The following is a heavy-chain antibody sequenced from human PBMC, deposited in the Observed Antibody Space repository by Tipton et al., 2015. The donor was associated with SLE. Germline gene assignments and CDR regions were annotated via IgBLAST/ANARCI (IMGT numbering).Heavy chain of an antibody. J-gene: IGHJ4*02. V-gene: IGHV1-46*01. CDR2: INSNDGGT. D-gene: IGHD5-18*01. CDR3: ARAYSYGENDY. CDR1: GYTFTSYF. Sequence: QLVQSGAEVKEPGASVRISCKASGYTFTSYFIHWVRQAPGQGLEWMAIINSNDGGTTFAQKFQGRVTMTRDTSTDTVDMELSSLRSEDTAVYYCARAYSYGENDYWGQGTLVTVSS.